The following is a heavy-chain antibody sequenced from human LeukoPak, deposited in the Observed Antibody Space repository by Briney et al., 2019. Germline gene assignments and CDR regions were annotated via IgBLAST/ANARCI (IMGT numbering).Heavy chain of an antibody. CDR1: GLTLSNYW. V-gene: IGHV3-7*03. Sequence: GGSLRLSCTASGLTLSNYWMIWVRQAPGKGLQWVAKIKQDGSEKYYVDSVKGRFTISRDNAENSLYLQMNSLRVEDTAVNYCAARSSGNPYFWGQGTLVTVSS. CDR3: AARSSGNPYF. CDR2: IKQDGSEK. J-gene: IGHJ4*02. D-gene: IGHD1-26*01.